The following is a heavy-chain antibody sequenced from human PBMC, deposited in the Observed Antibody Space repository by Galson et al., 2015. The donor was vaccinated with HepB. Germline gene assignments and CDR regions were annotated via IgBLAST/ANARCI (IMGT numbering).Heavy chain of an antibody. CDR1: GFTFRVYT. V-gene: IGHV3-23*01. CDR2: IRGSGTGT. D-gene: IGHD3-16*01. Sequence: SLRLSCAASGFTFRVYTMNWVRQAPGKGLEWVSAIRGSGTGTYYADPVKGRFTISRDNSKNTLFLQLNSLRAEDTAIYYCAKDSGLGGEDYWGQGILVTVSS. J-gene: IGHJ4*02. CDR3: AKDSGLGGEDY.